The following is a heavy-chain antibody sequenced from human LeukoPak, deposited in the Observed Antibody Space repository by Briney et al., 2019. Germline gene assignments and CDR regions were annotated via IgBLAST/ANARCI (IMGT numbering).Heavy chain of an antibody. CDR3: ARSYDSSGTSGY. Sequence: SETLSLTCTVSGGSISSGGYYLSWIRQHPGKGLEWIGYIYYSGSTYYNPSLKSRVTISVDTSKNQFSLKQSSVTAADTAVYYCARSYDSSGTSGYWGQGTLVTVSS. D-gene: IGHD3-22*01. J-gene: IGHJ4*02. CDR2: IYYSGST. CDR1: GGSISSGGYY. V-gene: IGHV4-31*03.